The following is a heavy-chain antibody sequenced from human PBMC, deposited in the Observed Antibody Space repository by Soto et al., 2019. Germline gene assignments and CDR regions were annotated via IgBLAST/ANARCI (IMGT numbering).Heavy chain of an antibody. CDR2: IDPSDSYT. V-gene: IGHV5-10-1*01. CDR3: GVYKLKKPYYYYGMDV. J-gene: IGHJ6*02. D-gene: IGHD6-6*01. CDR1: GYSFTSYW. Sequence: GESLKISCKGSGYSFTSYWISWVRQMPGKGLEWMGRIDPSDSYTNYSPSFQGHVTISADKSISTAYLQWSSLKASETAMYYCGVYKLKKPYYYYGMDVWGQGTTVTVSS.